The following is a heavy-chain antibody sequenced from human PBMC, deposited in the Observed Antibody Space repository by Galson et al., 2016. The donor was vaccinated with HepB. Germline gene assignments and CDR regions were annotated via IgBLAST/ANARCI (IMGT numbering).Heavy chain of an antibody. D-gene: IGHD6-6*01. J-gene: IGHJ4*02. Sequence: SLRLSCAASGFSFSSHIMTWVRQAPGKGLEWVSGISGSSGRIYDAESVKGRFTISRDNSKSTLYLQMSSLRAEDPAVYSCAKRTGYSYSSDYFDSSGQGTLVTVSS. V-gene: IGHV3-23*01. CDR2: ISGSSGRI. CDR1: GFSFSSHI. CDR3: AKRTGYSYSSDYFDS.